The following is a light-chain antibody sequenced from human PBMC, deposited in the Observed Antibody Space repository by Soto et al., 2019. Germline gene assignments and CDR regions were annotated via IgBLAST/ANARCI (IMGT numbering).Light chain of an antibody. CDR1: SSDVGSYNF. V-gene: IGLV2-23*01. CDR3: CSYAGSSTWV. CDR2: EGS. Sequence: QSALTQPASVSGSPGQSITISCTGTSSDVGSYNFVSWYQQHPGKAPKVMIYEGSKRPSGVSNRFSGSKSGNTASLTISGLQAEDEADYYCCSYAGSSTWVFGTGTKLTDL. J-gene: IGLJ1*01.